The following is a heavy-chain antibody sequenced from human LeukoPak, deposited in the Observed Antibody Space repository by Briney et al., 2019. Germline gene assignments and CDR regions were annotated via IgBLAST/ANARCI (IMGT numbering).Heavy chain of an antibody. Sequence: SETLSLTCTAPGGSINSYHWSWIRQPPGKGLEWIGRIYSSGSTNYNPSLKSRVSMSVDTSKNQFSLKLTSVTAADTASYYCARGGKATVVTMWGQGILVTVSS. CDR3: ARGGKATVVTM. V-gene: IGHV4-4*07. D-gene: IGHD4-23*01. J-gene: IGHJ4*02. CDR2: IYSSGST. CDR1: GGSINSYH.